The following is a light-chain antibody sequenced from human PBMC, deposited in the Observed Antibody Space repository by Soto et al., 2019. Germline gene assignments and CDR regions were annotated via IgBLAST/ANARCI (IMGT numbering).Light chain of an antibody. CDR2: EVI. J-gene: IGLJ2*01. V-gene: IGLV2-8*01. Sequence: QSALTQPPSASGSPGQSVTISCTGTSSDVGGYHYVSWYQQRPGKAPKLTIYEVIKRPSGVPDLFSGSRSGNTASLTVSGLQAEDEADYYCSSYAGSNNLVFGRGTKVTVL. CDR1: SSDVGGYHY. CDR3: SSYAGSNNLV.